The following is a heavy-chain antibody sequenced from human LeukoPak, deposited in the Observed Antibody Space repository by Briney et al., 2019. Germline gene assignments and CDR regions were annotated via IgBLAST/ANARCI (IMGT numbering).Heavy chain of an antibody. J-gene: IGHJ4*02. CDR2: ISYDGSNK. CDR3: ARDPDDYGDYSYFDY. CDR1: GFTFSSYA. Sequence: GALRLSCAASGFTFSSYAMHWVRQAPGKGLEWVAVISYDGSNKYYADSVKGRSTISRDNSKNTLYLQMNSLRAEDTAVYYCARDPDDYGDYSYFDYWGQGTLVTVSS. D-gene: IGHD4-17*01. V-gene: IGHV3-30-3*01.